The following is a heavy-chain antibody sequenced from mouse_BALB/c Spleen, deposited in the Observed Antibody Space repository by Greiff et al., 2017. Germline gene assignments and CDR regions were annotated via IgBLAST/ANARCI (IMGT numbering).Heavy chain of an antibody. D-gene: IGHD4-1*01. V-gene: IGHV1-55*01. Sequence: QVQLQQPGAELVKPGTSVKLSCKASGYNFTSYWINWVKLRPGQGLEWIGDIYPGSGSTNYNEKFKSKATLTVDTSSSTAYMQLSSLASEDSALYYCARGGLGDYYAMDYWGQGTSVTVPS. CDR2: IYPGSGST. J-gene: IGHJ4*01. CDR1: GYNFTSYW. CDR3: ARGGLGDYYAMDY.